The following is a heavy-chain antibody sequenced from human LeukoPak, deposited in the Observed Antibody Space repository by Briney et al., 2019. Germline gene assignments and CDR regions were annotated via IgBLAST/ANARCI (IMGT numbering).Heavy chain of an antibody. Sequence: GRSLRLSCAASGFTFSSSWMHWVCQAPEKGLEWVADIKCDGSEKYYVDSVKGRLTISRDNAKNSLYLQVNSLRAEDIRSGSYSLIDYWGQGTLVTVSS. D-gene: IGHD3-10*01. CDR1: GFTFSSSW. J-gene: IGHJ4*02. CDR3: SLIDY. CDR2: IKCDGSEK. V-gene: IGHV3-52*01.